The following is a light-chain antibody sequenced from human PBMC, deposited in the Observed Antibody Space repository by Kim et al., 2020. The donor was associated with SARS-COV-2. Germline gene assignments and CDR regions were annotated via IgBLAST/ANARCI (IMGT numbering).Light chain of an antibody. V-gene: IGKV1-8*01. CDR2: VAS. J-gene: IGKJ2*03. CDR3: QQYFSYPHS. CDR1: ISRS. Sequence: ISRSLAWYQQKPDKAPSLLIYVASTLQTGVPSRFSGSGSGTDFTLTISSLQSEDFATYFCQQYFSYPHSFGQGTKLEI.